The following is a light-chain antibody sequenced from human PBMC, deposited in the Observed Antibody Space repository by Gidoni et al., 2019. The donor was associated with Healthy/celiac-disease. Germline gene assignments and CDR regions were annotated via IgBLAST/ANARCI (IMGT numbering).Light chain of an antibody. CDR1: QSVSSSY. CDR3: QQYGSSAWT. Sequence: EIVLTQSPGTLSLSPGERATLSCRASQSVSSSYLAWYQQKPGQAPRLLIYGASSRATGIPDRVSGSGSGTDFTLTISRLEPEDFAVCYCQQYGSSAWTFGQGTKVEIK. CDR2: GAS. V-gene: IGKV3-20*01. J-gene: IGKJ1*01.